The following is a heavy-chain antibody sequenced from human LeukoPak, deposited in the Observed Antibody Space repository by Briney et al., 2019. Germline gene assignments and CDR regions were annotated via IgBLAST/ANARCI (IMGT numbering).Heavy chain of an antibody. J-gene: IGHJ5*02. D-gene: IGHD2-21*01. V-gene: IGHV3-11*06. CDR2: ISSSSSYT. CDR1: GFTFSDYY. CDR3: ARYWGPIASGWFDP. Sequence: GGSLRLSCAASGFTFSDYYMSWIRQAPGKGLEWVSYISSSSSYTNYADSVKGRFTISRDNAKNSLYLQMNSLRAEDTAVYYCARYWGPIASGWFDPWGQGTLVTVSS.